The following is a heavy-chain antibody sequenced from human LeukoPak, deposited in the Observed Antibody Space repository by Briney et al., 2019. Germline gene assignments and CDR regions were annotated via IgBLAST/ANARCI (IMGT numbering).Heavy chain of an antibody. D-gene: IGHD5-12*01. CDR2: IHYIGST. V-gene: IGHV4-59*01. Sequence: SETLSLTCSVSGDSLGIYKWSWIRQPPGKGLEWIGYIHYIGSTHYNPSLKSRVTISVDTSKNQVSLKLRSVTAADTAVYYCARTTEGYAGGPGYSYYYMDVWGKGTTVTISS. J-gene: IGHJ6*03. CDR1: GDSLGIYK. CDR3: ARTTEGYAGGPGYSYYYMDV.